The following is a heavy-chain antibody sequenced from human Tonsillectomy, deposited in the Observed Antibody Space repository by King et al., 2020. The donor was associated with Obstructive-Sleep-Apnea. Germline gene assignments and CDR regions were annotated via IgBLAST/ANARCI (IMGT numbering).Heavy chain of an antibody. Sequence: VQLVESGGGLVQPGGSLRLSCSASGFTFSSYAMHWVRQAPGKGLKYVSAISSHGGSTYYADSVKGSFTISRDNSKNTLYLQMSSLRAEDTAVYYCVKDLNYDFWSGSISNWGQGTLVTVSS. CDR3: VKDLNYDFWSGSISN. J-gene: IGHJ4*02. D-gene: IGHD3-3*01. V-gene: IGHV3-64D*06. CDR1: GFTFSSYA. CDR2: ISSHGGST.